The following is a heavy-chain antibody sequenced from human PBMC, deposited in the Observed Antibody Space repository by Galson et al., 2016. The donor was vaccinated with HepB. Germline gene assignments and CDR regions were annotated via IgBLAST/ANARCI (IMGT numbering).Heavy chain of an antibody. J-gene: IGHJ4*02. D-gene: IGHD1-26*01. CDR1: GFTFSSYS. CDR2: ISSSSSYI. Sequence: SLRLSRAASGFTFSSYSMNWVRQAPGKGLEWVSSISSSSSYIYYADSAKGRFTISRDNAKNSLYLQMNSLRAEDTAVYYCARGDIVGAIFDYWGQGTLVTVSS. CDR3: ARGDIVGAIFDY. V-gene: IGHV3-21*01.